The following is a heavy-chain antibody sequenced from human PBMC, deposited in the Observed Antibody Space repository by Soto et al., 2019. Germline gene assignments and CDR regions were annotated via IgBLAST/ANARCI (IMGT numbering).Heavy chain of an antibody. D-gene: IGHD6-19*01. Sequence: QLQLVESGGGVVQPGGSLRLSCAASGFTFSAYAMHWVRQAPGKGLEWVALMSYDGSTKEYADSVKGRFTISRDNSKNTLSLQMSSLRNDDTALYFCARAGRQWLAKHYFDFWGQGTLVTVSS. CDR1: GFTFSAYA. V-gene: IGHV3-30-3*01. J-gene: IGHJ4*02. CDR2: MSYDGSTK. CDR3: ARAGRQWLAKHYFDF.